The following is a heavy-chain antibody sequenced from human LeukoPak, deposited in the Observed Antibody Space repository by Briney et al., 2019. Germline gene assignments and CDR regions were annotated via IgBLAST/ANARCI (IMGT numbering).Heavy chain of an antibody. J-gene: IGHJ4*02. CDR3: ITDVDLSSNDYGFHLDC. D-gene: IGHD4-17*01. CDR2: ISGSAST. CDR1: GFTFGIYA. Sequence: TGGSLRLSCAASGFTFGIYAMSWVRQAPGKGLEWVSGISGSASTYYADSVKGRFTISRDNSKNTLYLQMSSLKTEDTAVYYCITDVDLSSNDYGFHLDCWGQGTLVTVSS. V-gene: IGHV3-23*01.